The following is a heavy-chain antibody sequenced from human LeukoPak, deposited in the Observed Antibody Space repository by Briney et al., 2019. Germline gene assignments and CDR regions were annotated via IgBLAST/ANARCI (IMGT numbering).Heavy chain of an antibody. CDR2: MNPNSGNT. CDR1: GYTFTSYD. D-gene: IGHD2/OR15-2a*01. J-gene: IGHJ4*02. CDR3: ARGRGNNQSKYRKLRRYYFDY. V-gene: IGHV1-8*01. Sequence: GASVKVSCKASGYTFTSYDINWVRQATGQGLEWMGWMNPNSGNTGYAQKFQGRVTMTRNTSISTAYTELSSLRSEDTAVYYCARGRGNNQSKYRKLRRYYFDYWGQGTLVTVSS.